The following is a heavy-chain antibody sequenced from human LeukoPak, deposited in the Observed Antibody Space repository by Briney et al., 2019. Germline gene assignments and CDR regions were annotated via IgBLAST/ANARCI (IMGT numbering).Heavy chain of an antibody. V-gene: IGHV3-23*01. CDR2: ISNSDGST. Sequence: GGSLRLSCAASGFTFSSYAMSWVRQAPGKGLEWVSTISNSDGSTYYADSVKGRFTISRDNAKNSLYLQMNSLRAEDTAVYYCARLSSRWQNDYWGQGTLVTVSS. CDR3: ARLSSRWQNDY. D-gene: IGHD6-19*01. J-gene: IGHJ4*02. CDR1: GFTFSSYA.